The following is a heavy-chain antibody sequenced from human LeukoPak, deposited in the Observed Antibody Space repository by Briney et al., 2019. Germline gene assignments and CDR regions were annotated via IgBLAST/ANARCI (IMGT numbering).Heavy chain of an antibody. V-gene: IGHV1-2*02. CDR2: INPNSGGT. CDR1: GYTFTGYY. CDR3: ARYHTMVRGLSD. J-gene: IGHJ4*02. Sequence: GASVKVCCKASGYTFTGYYMHWVRQAPGQGLEWMGWINPNSGGTNYSQKFQGRGSMTSDTSISTAYMELSRLRSDDTVVYYCARYHTMVRGLSDWGQGTLVSVSS. D-gene: IGHD3-10*01.